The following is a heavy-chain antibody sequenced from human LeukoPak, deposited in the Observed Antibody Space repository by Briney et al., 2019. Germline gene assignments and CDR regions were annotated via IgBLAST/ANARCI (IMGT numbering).Heavy chain of an antibody. CDR2: IYHSGST. D-gene: IGHD6-13*01. V-gene: IGHV4-39*07. Sequence: SETLSLTCTVSGGSINTKNYYWGWIRQPPGKGLEWIGNIYHSGSTFYNPSLKSRVTISVDTSKNQFSLKLSSVTAADTAVYYCARGYSSSWYFNWFDPWGQGTLVTVSS. CDR3: ARGYSSSWYFNWFDP. J-gene: IGHJ5*02. CDR1: GGSINTKNYY.